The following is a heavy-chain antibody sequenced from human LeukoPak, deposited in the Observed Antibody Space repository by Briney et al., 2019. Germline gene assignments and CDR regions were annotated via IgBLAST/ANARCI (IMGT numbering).Heavy chain of an antibody. V-gene: IGHV4-30-4*08. Sequence: SETLSLTCTVSGGSLNSGDYYWSWIRQPPGKGLEWIGYIYYSGSTYYNPSLKSRVTISVDTCKNQFSLKLSSVTAADTAVYYCARDGTQRGYSYAFDIWGQGTMVTVSS. J-gene: IGHJ3*02. CDR1: GGSLNSGDYY. CDR3: ARDGTQRGYSYAFDI. D-gene: IGHD5-18*01. CDR2: IYYSGST.